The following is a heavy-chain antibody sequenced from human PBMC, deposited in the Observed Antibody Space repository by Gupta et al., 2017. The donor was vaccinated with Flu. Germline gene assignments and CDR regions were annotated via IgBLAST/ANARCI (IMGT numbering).Heavy chain of an antibody. CDR1: GFSFSSFA. V-gene: IGHV3-23*01. J-gene: IGHJ4*02. D-gene: IGHD3-16*01. CDR3: VREMLKHSYATH. Sequence: EVELLESGGHLVQPGGSLRLSCVVSGFSFSSFAMSWVRQAPGKGLEWVSSVSSGGGDTYYANHVKGRFTISRVNSQNTLYLQMNSLRAEDTAVYYCVREMLKHSYATHWGQGTLVTVSS. CDR2: VSSGGGDT.